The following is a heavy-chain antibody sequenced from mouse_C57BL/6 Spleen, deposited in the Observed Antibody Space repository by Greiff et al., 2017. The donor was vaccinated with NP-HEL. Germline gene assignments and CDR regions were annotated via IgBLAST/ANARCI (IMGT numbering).Heavy chain of an antibody. V-gene: IGHV2-2*01. CDR2: IWSGGST. J-gene: IGHJ4*01. Sequence: VMLVESGPGLVQPSQSLSITCTVSGFSLTSYGVHWVRQSPGKGLEWLGVIWSGGSTDYNAAFISRLSISKDNSKSQVFFKMNSLQADDTAIYYCARRGFDAMDYWGQGTSVTVSS. CDR3: ARRGFDAMDY. CDR1: GFSLTSYG.